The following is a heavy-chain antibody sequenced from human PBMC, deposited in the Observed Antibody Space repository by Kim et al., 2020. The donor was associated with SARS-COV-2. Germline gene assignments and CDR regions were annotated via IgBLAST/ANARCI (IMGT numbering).Heavy chain of an antibody. Sequence: SVKVSCKASGGTFSSYAISWVRQAPGQGLEWMGGIIPIFGTANYAQKFQGRVTITADESTSTAYMELSSLRSEDTAVYYCARDLGGGYHRYGMDVWGQGTTVTVSS. D-gene: IGHD3-22*01. V-gene: IGHV1-69*13. CDR2: IIPIFGTA. CDR3: ARDLGGGYHRYGMDV. CDR1: GGTFSSYA. J-gene: IGHJ6*02.